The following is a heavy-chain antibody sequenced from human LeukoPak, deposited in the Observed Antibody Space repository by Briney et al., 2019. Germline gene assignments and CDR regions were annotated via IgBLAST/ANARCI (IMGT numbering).Heavy chain of an antibody. Sequence: SETLSLTCTVSGGSLSSYYWSWIRQPPGKGLEWIGYIYYSGSAKYNPSLKSRVTISVDTSKNQFSLKLSSVTAGDTTVYYCAKVFYYGSGTFDLWGRGTQVTVSS. J-gene: IGHJ2*01. D-gene: IGHD3-10*01. V-gene: IGHV4-59*01. CDR3: AKVFYYGSGTFDL. CDR1: GGSLSSYY. CDR2: IYYSGSA.